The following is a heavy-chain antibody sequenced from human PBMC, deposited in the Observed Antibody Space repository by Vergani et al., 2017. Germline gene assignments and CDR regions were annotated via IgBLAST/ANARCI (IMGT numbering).Heavy chain of an antibody. CDR3: ASNYYDSSGFYSQLDV. CDR2: IDPSDSYT. V-gene: IGHV5-10-1*03. D-gene: IGHD3-22*01. Sequence: EVQLVQSGAEVKKPGASLRISCKVSGYSFTSYWITWVRQMPGKGLEWMGKIDPSDSYTNYCPSFQGHVTISAEKSISTAYLQWSSLKASDTAMYYCASNYYDSSGFYSQLDVWGQGTTVTVAS. J-gene: IGHJ6*02. CDR1: GYSFTSYW.